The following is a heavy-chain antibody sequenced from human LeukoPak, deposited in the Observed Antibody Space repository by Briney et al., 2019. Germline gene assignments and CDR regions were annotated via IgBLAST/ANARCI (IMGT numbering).Heavy chain of an antibody. CDR3: ARDGIRGVTVLDS. V-gene: IGHV3-7*01. CDR1: RYALTNSC. Sequence: GGSLRLSCAVSRYALTNSCITWVRQVPGQGLEWVAIINEDGSMKYYMDSVKGRFTISTDDAKNSVYLQMNSLRAADTAVYYCARDGIRGVTVLDSWGQGSLVTVSS. J-gene: IGHJ5*01. D-gene: IGHD3-10*01. CDR2: INEDGSMK.